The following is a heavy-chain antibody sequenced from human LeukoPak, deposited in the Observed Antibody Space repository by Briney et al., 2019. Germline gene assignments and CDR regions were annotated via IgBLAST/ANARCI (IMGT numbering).Heavy chain of an antibody. D-gene: IGHD3-3*01. J-gene: IGHJ4*02. V-gene: IGHV4-4*02. Sequence: SETLSLTCAVSGGSISSSNWWSWVRQPPGKGLEWIGEIYHSGSTNYNPSLKSRVTISVDKSKNQFSLKLSSVTAADTAVYYCARRSVLRFLEMSYWGQGTLVTVSS. CDR1: GGSISSSNW. CDR3: ARRSVLRFLEMSY. CDR2: IYHSGST.